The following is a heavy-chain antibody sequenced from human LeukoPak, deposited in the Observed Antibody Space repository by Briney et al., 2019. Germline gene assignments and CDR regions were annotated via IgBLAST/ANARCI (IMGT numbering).Heavy chain of an antibody. D-gene: IGHD5/OR15-5a*01. CDR2: INAGNGNT. J-gene: IGHJ4*01. CDR3: ARVISDCANFNCFKGYFDY. Sequence: ASVKVSCKASGYTFTNYAIHWVRQAPGQSLERMGWINAGNGNTKYSQKFQARVTITRDTSANTAYMELSSLGSEDTTIYYCARVISDCANFNCFKGYFDYWGQGTPVTVSS. V-gene: IGHV1-3*01. CDR1: GYTFTNYA.